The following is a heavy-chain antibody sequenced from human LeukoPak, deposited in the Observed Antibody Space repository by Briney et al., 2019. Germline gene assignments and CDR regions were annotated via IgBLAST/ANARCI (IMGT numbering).Heavy chain of an antibody. CDR1: GFTFSSYG. J-gene: IGHJ1*01. V-gene: IGHV3-30*02. CDR2: IRYDGSNK. D-gene: IGHD3-10*01. CDR3: ARGANVLLWFGELSGGGEYFQH. Sequence: GGSLRLSCAASGFTFSSYGMHWVRQAPGKGLEWVAFIRYDGSNKYYADSVKGRFTISRDNSKNTLYLQMNSLRAEDTAVYYCARGANVLLWFGELSGGGEYFQHWGQGTLVTVSS.